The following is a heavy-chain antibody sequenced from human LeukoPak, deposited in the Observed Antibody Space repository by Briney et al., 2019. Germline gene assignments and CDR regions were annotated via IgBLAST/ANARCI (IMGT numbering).Heavy chain of an antibody. Sequence: PSETLSLTCAVSGGSIYSHYWGWIRQPPGKGLEWIGDIYYKGNTNYNPSLKSRVTISLDTSKNHLSLTLTSVVAADTAIYYCRRRDTGWNYSDYWGQGILVTVSS. CDR2: IYYKGNT. CDR1: GGSIYSHY. CDR3: RRRDTGWNYSDY. J-gene: IGHJ4*02. D-gene: IGHD6-19*01. V-gene: IGHV4-59*08.